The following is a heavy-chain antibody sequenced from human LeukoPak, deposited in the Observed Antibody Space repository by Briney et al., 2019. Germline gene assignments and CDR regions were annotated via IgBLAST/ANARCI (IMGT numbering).Heavy chain of an antibody. CDR2: IYYSGST. Sequence: PSETLSLTCTVSGGSISSGDYYWSWIRQPPGKGLEWIGYIYYSGSTYYNPSLKSRVTISVDTSKNQFSLKLSSVTAADTAVYYCARVFYGSGSYYRRYYYYGMDVWGQGTTVTVSS. D-gene: IGHD3-10*01. CDR3: ARVFYGSGSYYRRYYYYGMDV. CDR1: GGSISSGDYY. V-gene: IGHV4-30-4*01. J-gene: IGHJ6*02.